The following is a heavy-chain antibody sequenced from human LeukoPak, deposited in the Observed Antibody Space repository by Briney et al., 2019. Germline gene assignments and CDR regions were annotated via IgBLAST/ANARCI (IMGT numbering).Heavy chain of an antibody. J-gene: IGHJ6*02. D-gene: IGHD3-10*01. V-gene: IGHV3-74*01. Sequence: QPGGSLRLSCAASGFTFSSYWMHWVRQAPGKGLVWVSRINSDGSSTSYADSVKGRFTISRDNAKNTLYLQMNSLRAEDTAVYYCAREVRAVRGVKSPEPYYYYGMDVWGQGTTVTVSS. CDR1: GFTFSSYW. CDR3: AREVRAVRGVKSPEPYYYYGMDV. CDR2: INSDGSST.